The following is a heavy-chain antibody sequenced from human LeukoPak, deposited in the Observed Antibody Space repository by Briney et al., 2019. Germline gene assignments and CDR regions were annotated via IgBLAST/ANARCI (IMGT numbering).Heavy chain of an antibody. CDR1: GGTISSYY. CDR3: ARAPGGYGSGSRGAFDI. V-gene: IGHV4-59*01. CDR2: INYRGNT. J-gene: IGHJ3*02. D-gene: IGHD3-10*01. Sequence: SETLSLTCTVSGGTISSYYWSWIRQAPGKGLEWMGYINYRGNTNYNPSLKSGVSISVATSKTQFSRKLSSVTAAASAGYYCARAPGGYGSGSRGAFDIWSQGTMVTVSS.